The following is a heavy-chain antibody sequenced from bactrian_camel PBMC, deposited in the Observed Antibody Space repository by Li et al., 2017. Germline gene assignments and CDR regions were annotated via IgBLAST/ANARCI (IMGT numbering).Heavy chain of an antibody. D-gene: IGHD1*01. CDR1: GYADSPYC. Sequence: QLVESGGGSVQVGGSLQLSCAASGYADSPYCMIWLRQASGKGREGVAAVHSSGGRTKYADSVKGRFSISLDNAKDTLFLQMTSLKPEDTGVYYCAASGRCLGSPPTSAYAYGYWGQGTQVTVS. CDR2: VHSSGGRT. V-gene: IGHV3S1*01. J-gene: IGHJ4*01. CDR3: AASGRCLGSPPTSAYAYGY.